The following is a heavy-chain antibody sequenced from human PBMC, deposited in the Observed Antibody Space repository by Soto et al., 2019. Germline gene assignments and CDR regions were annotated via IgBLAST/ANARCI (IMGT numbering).Heavy chain of an antibody. Sequence: EEQLVESGGGLVQSGGSLRLSCAASGFNFSYYWMHWVRQVPGKGLVWVSHIQNDGSRTTYADAVKGGLTISRDNAKNWLSWQMSSLRGEEAAVDFWARGERGGFDLWGQGTVVTVSS. J-gene: IGHJ3*01. V-gene: IGHV3-74*01. CDR2: IQNDGSRT. CDR1: GFNFSYYW. CDR3: ARGERGGFDL. D-gene: IGHD3-16*01.